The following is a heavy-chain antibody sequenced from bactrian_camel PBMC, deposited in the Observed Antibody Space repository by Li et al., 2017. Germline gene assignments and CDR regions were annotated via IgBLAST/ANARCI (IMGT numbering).Heavy chain of an antibody. J-gene: IGHJ6*01. CDR3: AAVRYGVTWYPLCRARSADFGY. CDR2: IDSGGRST. CDR1: GFTFSMYV. D-gene: IGHD6*01. V-gene: IGHV3S40*01. Sequence: QLVESGGGLVQLGGSLRLSCAASGFTFSMYVLSWVRQAPGKGLEWVSSIDSGGRSTYYSNSVKGRFTISKDNAKNTLYLQMNSLKPEDTAMYYCAAVRYGVTWYPLCRARSADFGYWGQGTQVTVS.